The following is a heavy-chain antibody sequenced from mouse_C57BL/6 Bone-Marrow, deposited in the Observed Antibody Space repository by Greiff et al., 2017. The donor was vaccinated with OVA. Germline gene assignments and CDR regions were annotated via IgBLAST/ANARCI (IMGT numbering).Heavy chain of an antibody. D-gene: IGHD1-1*01. CDR2: ISDGGSYT. V-gene: IGHV5-4*01. Sequence: EVQLVESGGGLVKPGGSLKLSCAASGFTFSSYAMSWVRQTPEKRLEWVATISDGGSYTYYPDNVKGRFTISRDNAKNNLYLQMSHLKSEDTAMDYCAREDYGSSGDDWGQGTSVTVSS. CDR3: AREDYGSSGDD. CDR1: GFTFSSYA. J-gene: IGHJ4*01.